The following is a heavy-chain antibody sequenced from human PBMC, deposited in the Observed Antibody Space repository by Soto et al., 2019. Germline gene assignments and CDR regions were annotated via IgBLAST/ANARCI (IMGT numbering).Heavy chain of an antibody. D-gene: IGHD3-10*01. CDR1: GFTFSSYG. CDR2: ISSSGSTI. Sequence: GGSLRLSCAASGFTFSSYGMNWVRQAPGKGLEWVSYISSSGSTIYYADSVKGRFTISRDNAKNSLYLQMNSLRAEVTAVYYCARDRGSGTYYYYGMDVWGQGTTVTVSS. J-gene: IGHJ6*02. V-gene: IGHV3-48*03. CDR3: ARDRGSGTYYYYGMDV.